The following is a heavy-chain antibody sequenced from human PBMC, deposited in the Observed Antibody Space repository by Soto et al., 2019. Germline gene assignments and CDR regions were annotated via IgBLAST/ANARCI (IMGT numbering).Heavy chain of an antibody. J-gene: IGHJ4*02. CDR3: ARASGDGRRFDY. V-gene: IGHV1-46*03. Sequence: QVQLEQSGAEVKKPGASVKFSCKASGYTFSSYYMHWVRQAPGQGLEWVGLINPSGVSTTYAQKLQGIVTMTRDPSTSTVYLALSSLSYEDTAVYSCARASGDGRRFDYWGQGTLVTVAS. CDR1: GYTFSSYY. CDR2: INPSGVST.